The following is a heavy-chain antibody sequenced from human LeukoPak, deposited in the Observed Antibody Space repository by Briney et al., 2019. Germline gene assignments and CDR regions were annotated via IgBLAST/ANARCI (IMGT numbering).Heavy chain of an antibody. CDR3: ARTSGVDYCSSTSCYYDY. Sequence: PSETLSLTCAVYGGSFSGYYWSWIRQPPGKGLEWIGEINHSGSTNHNPSLKSRVTISVDTSKNQFSLKLSSVTAADTAVYYCARTSGVDYCSSTSCYYDYWGQGTLVTVSS. V-gene: IGHV4-34*01. J-gene: IGHJ4*02. CDR1: GGSFSGYY. CDR2: INHSGST. D-gene: IGHD2-2*01.